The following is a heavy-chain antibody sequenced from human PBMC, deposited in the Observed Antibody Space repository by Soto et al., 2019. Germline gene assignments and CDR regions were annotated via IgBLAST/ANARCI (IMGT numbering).Heavy chain of an antibody. D-gene: IGHD2-21*01. CDR3: AKWGAIALDCHEYFGMVV. Sequence: EVQLVESGGDLVQPGGSLSLSCAASGFTFSSYAMRWVRQAPGKGLEWVSGIGGGGTDTYYANSVRGRFTISRDNSDNTLYLQMNSKRAEDTDVNYCAKWGAIALDCHEYFGMVVCGQGTTVAVSS. J-gene: IGHJ6*02. CDR2: IGGGGTDT. CDR1: GFTFSSYA. V-gene: IGHV3-23*04.